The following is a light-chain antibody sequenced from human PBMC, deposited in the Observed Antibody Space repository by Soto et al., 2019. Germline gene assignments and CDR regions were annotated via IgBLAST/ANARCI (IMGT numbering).Light chain of an antibody. Sequence: DIVLTQSPGTLSLSPWEIATLSCRASQSVSSNHLAWYQQKPAQAPRLLIYGGSSRATGIPVRFSGSGSETDFTLTITRLEPEDFAVYYCQQYSSSRTFGQGTKVDIK. CDR2: GGS. CDR3: QQYSSSRT. J-gene: IGKJ1*01. CDR1: QSVSSNH. V-gene: IGKV3-20*01.